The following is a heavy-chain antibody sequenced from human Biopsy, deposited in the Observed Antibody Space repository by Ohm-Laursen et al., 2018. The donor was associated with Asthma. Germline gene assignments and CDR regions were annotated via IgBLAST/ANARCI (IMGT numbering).Heavy chain of an antibody. J-gene: IGHJ1*01. V-gene: IGHV4-34*01. D-gene: IGHD6-19*01. CDR1: GGSFTHYF. CDR3: VRGEEVAGTYFKD. Sequence: GTLSLTCTISGGSFTHYFWMWIRQPPGKGLEWIGEINYRGDTNYNPSLESRVSISVDTSTYHFSLRLNSVTAADTAVYYCVRGEEVAGTYFKDWDQGTLVTVSS. CDR2: INYRGDT.